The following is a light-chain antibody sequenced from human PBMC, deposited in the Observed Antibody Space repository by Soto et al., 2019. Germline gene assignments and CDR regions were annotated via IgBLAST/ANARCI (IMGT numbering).Light chain of an antibody. CDR2: DAS. CDR1: QSIRSW. J-gene: IGKJ1*01. Sequence: DIQMTQSPSTLSASVGDRVTINCRASQSIRSWLAWYQQKPGKAPHLLIYDASNLGSGVPSRFSGSGSGTVCTLTISSLQPDDFATYYCQQYDSFSKTFGRGTKVEVK. V-gene: IGKV1-5*01. CDR3: QQYDSFSKT.